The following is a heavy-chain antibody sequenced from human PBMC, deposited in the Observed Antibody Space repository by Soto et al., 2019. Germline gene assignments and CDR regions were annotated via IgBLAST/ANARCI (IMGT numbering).Heavy chain of an antibody. CDR3: ERIGPSHDFWSGYYTVIGLYFDL. J-gene: IGHJ2*01. D-gene: IGHD3-3*01. CDR1: GFSLSNARMG. Sequence: QVTLKESGPVLVKPTETLTLTCTASGFSLSNARMGVSWIRQPPGKALEWLAHIFSNDEKSYSTSLKSSLTISTVPPKCQVVVTMINMDPVDTATYYCERIGPSHDFWSGYYTVIGLYFDLWGRGTLVTVSS. CDR2: IFSNDEK. V-gene: IGHV2-26*01.